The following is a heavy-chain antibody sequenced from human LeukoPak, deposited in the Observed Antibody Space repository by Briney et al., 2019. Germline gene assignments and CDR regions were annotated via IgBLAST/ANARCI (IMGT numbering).Heavy chain of an antibody. CDR3: ARRYYYDSSGYYDSRLNWFDP. D-gene: IGHD3-22*01. J-gene: IGHJ5*02. Sequence: GEPLKISCKGSGYSFTSYWIGWVRQMPGKGLEWMGIIYPGDSDTRYSPSFQGQVTISADKSISTAYLQWSSLKASDTAMHYCARRYYYDSSGYYDSRLNWFDPWGQGTLVTVSS. V-gene: IGHV5-51*01. CDR1: GYSFTSYW. CDR2: IYPGDSDT.